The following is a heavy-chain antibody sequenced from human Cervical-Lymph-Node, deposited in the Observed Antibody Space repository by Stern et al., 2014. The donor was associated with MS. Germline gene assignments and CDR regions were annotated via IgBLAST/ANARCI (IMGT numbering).Heavy chain of an antibody. CDR3: ARALGPMVRGNWFDP. D-gene: IGHD3-10*01. V-gene: IGHV1-69*09. CDR2: IIPILGIA. CDR1: GGTFSSYA. J-gene: IGHJ5*02. Sequence: VQLVESGAEVKKPGSSVKVSCKASGGTFSSYAISWVRQAPGQGLEWMGRIIPILGIANYAQKFQGRVTITADKSTSTAYMELSSLRSEDTAVYYCARALGPMVRGNWFDPWGQGTLVTVSS.